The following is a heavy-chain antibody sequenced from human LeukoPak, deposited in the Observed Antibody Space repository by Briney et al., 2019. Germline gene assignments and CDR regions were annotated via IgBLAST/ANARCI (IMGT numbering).Heavy chain of an antibody. CDR1: GGSISSGGYY. CDR2: IYYSGST. J-gene: IGHJ4*02. D-gene: IGHD3-22*01. V-gene: IGHV4-31*03. CDR3: ARIPYYYDSSGSTPFDC. Sequence: SETLSLTCTVSGGSISSGGYYWCWIRQHPGKGLEWIGYIYYSGSTYYNPSLKSRVTISVDTSKNQFSLKLSSVTAADTAVYYCARIPYYYDSSGSTPFDCWGQGTLVTVSS.